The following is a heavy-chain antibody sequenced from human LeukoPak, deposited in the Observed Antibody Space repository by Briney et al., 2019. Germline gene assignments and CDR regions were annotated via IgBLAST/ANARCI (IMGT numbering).Heavy chain of an antibody. V-gene: IGHV3-30*02. J-gene: IGHJ3*02. D-gene: IGHD3-22*01. Sequence: PGGSLRLSCAASGFTFSSYGMHWVRQAPGKGLEWVAFIRYDGSNKYYADSVKGRFTISRDNSKNTLYLQMNSLRAEDTAVYYCAKEPDYYDSSGQDAFDIWGQGTMVTVSS. CDR2: IRYDGSNK. CDR1: GFTFSSYG. CDR3: AKEPDYYDSSGQDAFDI.